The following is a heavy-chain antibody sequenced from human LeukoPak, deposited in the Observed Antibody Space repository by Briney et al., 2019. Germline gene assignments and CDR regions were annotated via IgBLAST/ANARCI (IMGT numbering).Heavy chain of an antibody. Sequence: ASVNVSCKASGYTFSSYDINWVRQATGQGLEWMGWMYPNSGNTGYAQKFQGRVTMTRNTSISTAYMELSSLRSEDTAVYYCARDGYYGSGSYYYYMDVWGKGTTVTVSS. J-gene: IGHJ6*03. CDR1: GYTFSSYD. CDR3: ARDGYYGSGSYYYYMDV. CDR2: MYPNSGNT. D-gene: IGHD3-10*01. V-gene: IGHV1-8*01.